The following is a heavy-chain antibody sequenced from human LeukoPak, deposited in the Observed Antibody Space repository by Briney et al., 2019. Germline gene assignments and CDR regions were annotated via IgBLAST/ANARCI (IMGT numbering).Heavy chain of an antibody. CDR1: GYTFTGYY. CDR2: INPNSGGT. J-gene: IGHJ3*02. D-gene: IGHD2-21*02. CDR3: ATTLHIVVVTWHAFDI. V-gene: IGHV1-2*02. Sequence: ASVKVSCKASGYTFTGYYIHWVRQAPGQGFEWMGWINPNSGGTNYAPTFQGRVTMTRDTSISTAYMELSRLTSDDTTIYYCATTLHIVVVTWHAFDIWGQGTMVTVSS.